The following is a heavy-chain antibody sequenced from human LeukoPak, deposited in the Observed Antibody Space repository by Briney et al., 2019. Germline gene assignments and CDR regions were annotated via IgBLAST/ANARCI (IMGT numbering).Heavy chain of an antibody. D-gene: IGHD3-3*01. Sequence: NPSETLSLTCTVSGGSISSYYWSWIRQPPGKGLEWIGYIYYSGSTNYNPSLQSRVTISVDTSKNQFSLKLSSVTAADTAVYYCAKFWSGSPGWFDPWGQGTLVTVSS. CDR2: IYYSGST. V-gene: IGHV4-59*01. CDR1: GGSISSYY. J-gene: IGHJ5*02. CDR3: AKFWSGSPGWFDP.